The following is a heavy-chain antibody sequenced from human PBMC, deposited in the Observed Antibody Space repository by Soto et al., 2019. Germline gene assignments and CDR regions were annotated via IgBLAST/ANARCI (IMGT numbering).Heavy chain of an antibody. Sequence: QVQLVQSGAEVKKPGSSVKVSCKASGGTFSSYTISWVRQAPGQGLEWMGRIIPILGIANYAQKFKGRVTITADKSTSTAYMELSSLRSEDTAVYYCASGYYDSSGYYYPLRYYFDYWGQGTLVTVSS. CDR2: IIPILGIA. CDR1: GGTFSSYT. J-gene: IGHJ4*02. CDR3: ASGYYDSSGYYYPLRYYFDY. V-gene: IGHV1-69*02. D-gene: IGHD3-22*01.